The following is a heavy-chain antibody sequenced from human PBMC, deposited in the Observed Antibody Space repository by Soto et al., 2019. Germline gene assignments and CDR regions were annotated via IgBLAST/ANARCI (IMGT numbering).Heavy chain of an antibody. CDR2: ISGSGGST. D-gene: IGHD6-19*01. V-gene: IGHV3-23*01. CDR3: AKDNAQSSGWYPIFDY. J-gene: IGHJ4*02. CDR1: GFTFSSYA. Sequence: LRLSFAASGFTFSSYAMSWVRQAPGKGLEWVSAISGSGGSTYYADSVKGRFTISRDNSKNTLYLQMNSLRAEDTAVYYCAKDNAQSSGWYPIFDYWGQGTLVTVSS.